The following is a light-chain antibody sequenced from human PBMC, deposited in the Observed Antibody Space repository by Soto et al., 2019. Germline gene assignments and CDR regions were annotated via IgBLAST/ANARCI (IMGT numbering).Light chain of an antibody. Sequence: QLVLTQSPSASASLGASVKLTCTLSSGHSSYAIAWHQQQPEKGPRYLMKLSSDVSHSKGGGIPDRFSGSSSGAERYLTIASLQSEDEADYYCQTWDTGARVVFGGGTKLTVL. CDR2: LSSDVSH. V-gene: IGLV4-69*01. J-gene: IGLJ2*01. CDR1: SGHSSYA. CDR3: QTWDTGARVV.